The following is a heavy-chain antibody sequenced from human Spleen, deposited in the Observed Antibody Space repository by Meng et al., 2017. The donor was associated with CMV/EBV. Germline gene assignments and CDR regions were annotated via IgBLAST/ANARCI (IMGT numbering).Heavy chain of an antibody. Sequence: GFTFSSYAMHWVRQAPGKGLEWVAVISYDGSNKYYADSVKGRFIISRDNSKNTLYLQMNSLRAEDTAVYHCARDGQAAMATIPYFDYWGQGTLVTVSS. J-gene: IGHJ4*02. CDR2: ISYDGSNK. V-gene: IGHV3-30*04. CDR3: ARDGQAAMATIPYFDY. D-gene: IGHD5-24*01. CDR1: GFTFSSYA.